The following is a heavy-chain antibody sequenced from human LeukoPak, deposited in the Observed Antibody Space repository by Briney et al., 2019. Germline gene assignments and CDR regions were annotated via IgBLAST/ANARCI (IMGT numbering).Heavy chain of an antibody. V-gene: IGHV4-59*08. J-gene: IGHJ3*02. CDR3: ARPATYYDILTGYLPDAFDI. D-gene: IGHD3-9*01. CDR2: IYYSGST. CDR1: GGSISSYY. Sequence: PSETLSLTCTVSGGSISSYYWSWIRQPPGKGLEWIGYIYYSGSTNYNPSLKSRVTISVDTSKNQFSLKLSSVTAADTAVYYCARPATYYDILTGYLPDAFDIWGQGTMVTVSS.